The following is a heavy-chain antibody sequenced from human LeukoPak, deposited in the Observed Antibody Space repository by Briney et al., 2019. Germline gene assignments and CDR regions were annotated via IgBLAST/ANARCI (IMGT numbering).Heavy chain of an antibody. V-gene: IGHV4-34*01. D-gene: IGHD3-22*01. CDR1: GGSFGGYY. J-gene: IGHJ4*02. CDR3: ARDGRTYYYDSSGYYPFDY. CDR2: INHSGST. Sequence: SETLSLTCAVYGGSFGGYYWSWIRQPPGKGLEWIGEINHSGSTNYNPSLKSRVTISVDTSKNQFSLKLSSVTAADTAVYYCARDGRTYYYDSSGYYPFDYWGQGTLVTVSS.